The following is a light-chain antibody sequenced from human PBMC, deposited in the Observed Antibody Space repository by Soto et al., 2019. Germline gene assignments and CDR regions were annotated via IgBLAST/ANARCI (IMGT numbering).Light chain of an antibody. CDR2: DDS. J-gene: IGLJ1*01. CDR3: QVWDSSGDHLYV. V-gene: IGLV3-21*02. Sequence: SYELTQPPSVSVAPGQTARVTCGGHNIGAKTVHWYQQKPGQAPVVVIYDDSDRPSGIPERFSGSNSGNTATLTISRVEAGDEADYYCQVWDSSGDHLYVFGTGTKVNVL. CDR1: NIGAKT.